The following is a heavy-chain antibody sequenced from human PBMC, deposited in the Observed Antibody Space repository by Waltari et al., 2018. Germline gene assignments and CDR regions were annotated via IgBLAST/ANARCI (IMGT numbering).Heavy chain of an antibody. CDR3: ANSDYLTVTTLTSWITY. J-gene: IGHJ4*02. CDR1: GFTFSHSA. D-gene: IGHD3-10*01. Sequence: QVHLVESGGGVVQPGRSLRLSCAASGFTFSHSAMHWVRQAPGKGLEWVALISYDGSNKYYADSVKGRFTISRDNSKNTLYLQMHSLGAEDTAVYYCANSDYLTVTTLTSWITYWGQGTLVTVSS. CDR2: ISYDGSNK. V-gene: IGHV3-30-3*01.